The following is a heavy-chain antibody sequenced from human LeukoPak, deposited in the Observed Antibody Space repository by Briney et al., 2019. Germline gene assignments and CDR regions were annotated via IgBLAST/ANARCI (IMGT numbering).Heavy chain of an antibody. J-gene: IGHJ4*02. D-gene: IGHD6-19*01. CDR3: ARDLVAVAGTVDY. CDR1: GFTFSSYS. V-gene: IGHV3-21*01. CDR2: ISSSSSYI. Sequence: GGSLRLSCAASGFTFSSYSMNWVRQAPGKGLEWASSISSSSSYIYYADSVKGRFTISRDNAKNSLYLQMNSLRAEDTAVYYCARDLVAVAGTVDYWGQGTLVTVSS.